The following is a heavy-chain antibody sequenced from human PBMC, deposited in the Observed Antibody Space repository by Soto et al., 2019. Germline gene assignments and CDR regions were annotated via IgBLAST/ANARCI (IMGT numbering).Heavy chain of an antibody. CDR2: IYYSGST. CDR3: AREGSYSSGENWYDP. D-gene: IGHD6-25*01. Sequence: AETLSLTCTVSGGSISSYYWSWIRQPPGKGLEWIGYIYYSGSTNYNPSLKSRVTISVDTSKNQFSLKLSSVTAADTAVYYCAREGSYSSGENWYDPWGQGTLVTVSS. J-gene: IGHJ5*02. V-gene: IGHV4-59*01. CDR1: GGSISSYY.